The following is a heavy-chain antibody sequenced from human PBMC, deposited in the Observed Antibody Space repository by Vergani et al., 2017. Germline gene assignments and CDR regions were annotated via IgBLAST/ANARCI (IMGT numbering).Heavy chain of an antibody. CDR1: GGSISSYY. CDR2: IYYSGST. D-gene: IGHD2-2*01. CDR3: ARDRPRLPAAYYYYYGMDV. J-gene: IGHJ6*02. Sequence: QVQLQESGPGLVKPSETLSLTCTVSGGSISSYYWSWIRQPPGKGLEWIGYIYYSGSTNYNPSLKSRVTISVDTSKNQFSLKLSSVTAADTAVYYCARDRPRLPAAYYYYYGMDVWGQGTTVTVSS. V-gene: IGHV4-59*12.